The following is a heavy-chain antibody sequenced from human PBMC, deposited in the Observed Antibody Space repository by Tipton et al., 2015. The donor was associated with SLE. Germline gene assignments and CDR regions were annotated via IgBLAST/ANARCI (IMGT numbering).Heavy chain of an antibody. Sequence: LRLSCTVSGGSISSSSYYWGWIRQPPGKGLEWIGEINHSGSTNYNPSLKSRVTISVDTSKNQFTLKLSSVTAADTAVYYCARADGGAAQGYYFDYWGQGTLVTASS. CDR3: ARADGGAAQGYYFDY. J-gene: IGHJ4*02. CDR1: GGSISSSSYY. D-gene: IGHD1-26*01. V-gene: IGHV4-39*06. CDR2: INHSGST.